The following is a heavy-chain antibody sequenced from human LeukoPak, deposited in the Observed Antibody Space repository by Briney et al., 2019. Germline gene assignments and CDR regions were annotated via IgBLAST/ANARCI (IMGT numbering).Heavy chain of an antibody. Sequence: PSETLSLTCTVSGGSISSSSYYWGWIRQPPGKGLEWIGSIYYSGSTYYNPSLKSRVTISVDTSKNQFSLKLSSVTAADTAVYYCARQVVGTFGGVIVSDDYWGQGTLVTVSS. CDR3: ARQVVGTFGGVIVSDDY. CDR2: IYYSGST. J-gene: IGHJ4*02. D-gene: IGHD3-16*02. V-gene: IGHV4-39*01. CDR1: GGSISSSSYY.